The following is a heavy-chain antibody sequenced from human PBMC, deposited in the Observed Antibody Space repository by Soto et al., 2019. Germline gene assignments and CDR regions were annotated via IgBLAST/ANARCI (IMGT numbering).Heavy chain of an antibody. D-gene: IGHD2-8*01. CDR1: GVSISSGNW. V-gene: IGHV4-4*02. J-gene: IGHJ4*02. CDR2: IFHDGTA. CDR3: ARLVYDTRLNYMYFDF. Sequence: PSEILSLTCAVSGVSISSGNWWTWVRQTPQRGLEYIGEIFHDGTANYYPSFERRVAISVDTSKNQFFLKLTSVTAADTAIYFCARLVYDTRLNYMYFDFWGQGALVTVSS.